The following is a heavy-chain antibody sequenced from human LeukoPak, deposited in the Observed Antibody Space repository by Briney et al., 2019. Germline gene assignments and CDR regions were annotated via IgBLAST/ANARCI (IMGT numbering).Heavy chain of an antibody. CDR2: IWYDGSNK. Sequence: GGSLRLSCAASGFTFSSYGMHWVRQAPGKGLEWVAVIWYDGSNKYYADPVKGRFTISRDNSKNTLYLQMNSLRAEDTAVYYCARGLRYFDWLQNYYFDYWGQGTLVTVSS. D-gene: IGHD3-9*01. CDR1: GFTFSSYG. V-gene: IGHV3-33*01. J-gene: IGHJ4*02. CDR3: ARGLRYFDWLQNYYFDY.